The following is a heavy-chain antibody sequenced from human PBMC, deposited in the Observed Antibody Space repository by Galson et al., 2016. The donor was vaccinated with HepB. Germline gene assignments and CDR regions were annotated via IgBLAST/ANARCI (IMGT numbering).Heavy chain of an antibody. CDR2: INKDGSEE. J-gene: IGHJ4*02. CDR3: ARGGWFYYDTSDDAGDF. Sequence: SLRLSCAASGFSFSSYWMTWVRQAPGKGLEWVANINKDGSEENYADSVKGRFTISRDNAKNSLYLQMNGLRAEDTAVYYCARGGWFYYDTSDDAGDFWGQGILVTVSS. V-gene: IGHV3-7*05. CDR1: GFSFSSYW. D-gene: IGHD3-22*01.